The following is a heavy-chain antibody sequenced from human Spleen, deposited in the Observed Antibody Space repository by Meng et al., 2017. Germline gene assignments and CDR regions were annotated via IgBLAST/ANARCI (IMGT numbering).Heavy chain of an antibody. V-gene: IGHV4-34*01. CDR1: GGSFSDYS. D-gene: IGHD3-22*01. Sequence: SETLSLTCAVYGGSFSDYSWSWIRQPPGKGLEWIGEINPSASTNYNPSLKSRVTISVDTSKKQLSLKLNSVTAADTALYYCARGDRGSGYWTDWGQGTLVTVSS. CDR3: ARGDRGSGYWTD. J-gene: IGHJ4*02. CDR2: INPSAST.